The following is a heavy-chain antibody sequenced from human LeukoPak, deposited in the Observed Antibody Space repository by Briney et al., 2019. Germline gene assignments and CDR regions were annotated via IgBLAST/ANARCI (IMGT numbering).Heavy chain of an antibody. J-gene: IGHJ4*02. D-gene: IGHD1-14*01. Sequence: PGGSLRLSCAASGFIFSTYWMMWARQAPGKGLEWVANMKGDGSEIHYVDSVKGRFTISRDNARNSLFLQMNGLRPEDTAVYYCARGFRGQEPCWGQGTLVTVSS. V-gene: IGHV3-7*01. CDR3: ARGFRGQEPC. CDR1: GFIFSTYW. CDR2: MKGDGSEI.